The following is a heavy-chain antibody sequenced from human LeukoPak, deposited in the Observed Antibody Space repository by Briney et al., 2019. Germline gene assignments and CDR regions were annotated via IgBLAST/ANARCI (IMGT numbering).Heavy chain of an antibody. CDR1: GFTVSSNY. CDR2: IYSGGST. D-gene: IGHD4-17*01. Sequence: GGSLRLPCAASGFTVSSNYLSWVSQAPGKGMEWVSVIYSGGSTYYTDSVKGRFTISRDNFKNTVHLQMNSLRAEDTAVYYCAVVMSDYGDYVSFDYWGQGTLVTVSS. CDR3: AVVMSDYGDYVSFDY. V-gene: IGHV3-66*01. J-gene: IGHJ4*02.